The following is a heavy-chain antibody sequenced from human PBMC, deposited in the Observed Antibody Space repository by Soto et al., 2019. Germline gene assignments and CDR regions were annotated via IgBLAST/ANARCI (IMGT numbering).Heavy chain of an antibody. V-gene: IGHV1-3*01. CDR2: INVANGDT. CDR1: GYTLTAYP. D-gene: IGHD4-17*01. Sequence: ASVKVSCKASGYTLTAYPIHWVRQAPGQRLEWMGWINVANGDTGYSQKFQGRVTVTRDTSASTVYMELSSLTSEDTAVYYCARKDYYGAGVYYFDLWGQGTLVTVSA. CDR3: ARKDYYGAGVYYFDL. J-gene: IGHJ5*02.